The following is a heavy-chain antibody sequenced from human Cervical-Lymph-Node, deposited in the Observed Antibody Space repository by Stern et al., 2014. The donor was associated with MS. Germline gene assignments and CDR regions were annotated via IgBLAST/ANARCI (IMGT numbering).Heavy chain of an antibody. Sequence: QVQLGQSGAEVKKPGASVKVSCKASGYTFRNHDINWVRQAPGQGLEWMGWMNPDGGTTGYGQRFQGRVTMTRDLSTDTAYMELSRLTSEDTAIYYCARGGLYERGGYYDSLDFWGHGTMVTVSS. CDR1: GYTFRNHD. V-gene: IGHV1-8*01. CDR2: MNPDGGTT. CDR3: ARGGLYERGGYYDSLDF. J-gene: IGHJ3*01. D-gene: IGHD3-22*01.